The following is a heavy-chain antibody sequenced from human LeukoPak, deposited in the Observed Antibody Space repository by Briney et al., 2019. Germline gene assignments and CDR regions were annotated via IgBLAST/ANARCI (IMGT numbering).Heavy chain of an antibody. CDR1: GGSISSSSYY. J-gene: IGHJ4*02. D-gene: IGHD3-22*01. Sequence: SETLSLTCTVSGGSISSSSYYWGRIRQPPGKGLEWIGSIYYSGSTYYNPSLKSRVTISVDTSKNQFSLKLSSVTAADTAVYYCARDVNYYDSSGYYYDWGQGTLVTVSS. CDR3: ARDVNYYDSSGYYYD. V-gene: IGHV4-39*07. CDR2: IYYSGST.